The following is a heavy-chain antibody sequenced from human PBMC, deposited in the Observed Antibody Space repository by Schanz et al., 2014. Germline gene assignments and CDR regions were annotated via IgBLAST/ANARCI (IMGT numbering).Heavy chain of an antibody. CDR3: AGTYCSSTSCYTGYYYMDV. Sequence: QLQLVQSGAEVKKPGSSVKVSCKASGGTFSSYTISWVRQAPGQGLEWMGRIISILGIPNYAQKFQGRVTFTADKSTSTAYMELTSLRSEDTAVYYCAGTYCSSTSCYTGYYYMDVWGKGTTVTVSS. J-gene: IGHJ6*03. CDR1: GGTFSSYT. CDR2: IISILGIP. D-gene: IGHD2-2*02. V-gene: IGHV1-69*02.